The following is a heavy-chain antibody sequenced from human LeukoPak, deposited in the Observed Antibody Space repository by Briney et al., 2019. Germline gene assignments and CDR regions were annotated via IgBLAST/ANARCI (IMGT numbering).Heavy chain of an antibody. Sequence: SETLSLTCTVSGYSISSGYYWAWIRQPPGKGLEWIGSTYHSGSTYYNPSLKSRVTISVDTSKNQFSLKLSSVTAADTAVYYCARDRPYYYDSSGYVAFDIWGQGTMVTVSS. J-gene: IGHJ3*02. CDR2: TYHSGST. V-gene: IGHV4-38-2*02. CDR1: GYSISSGYY. CDR3: ARDRPYYYDSSGYVAFDI. D-gene: IGHD3-22*01.